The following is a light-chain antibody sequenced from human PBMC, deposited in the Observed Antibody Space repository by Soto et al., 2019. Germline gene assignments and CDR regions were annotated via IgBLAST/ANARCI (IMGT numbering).Light chain of an antibody. V-gene: IGKV1-39*01. CDR1: QIISNF. Sequence: DIQMTQSPSSLSASLGDRVTITCRASQIISNFLIWYQQRPGTAPKLLIYGVSSLQSGVPSRFSGSGSGTDFTLTINNLQPEDFATYYCQQTYTPPYTFGQGTKLDIK. J-gene: IGKJ2*01. CDR3: QQTYTPPYT. CDR2: GVS.